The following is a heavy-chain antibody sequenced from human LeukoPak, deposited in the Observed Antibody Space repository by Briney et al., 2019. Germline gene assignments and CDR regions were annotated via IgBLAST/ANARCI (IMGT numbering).Heavy chain of an antibody. CDR3: ARVRGLWFGVRNDS. Sequence: SETLSLTCAVYGGSFSGYYWSWIRQRPGKGLEWIGEIDHTGSTHYNPSIKSRVTMSVDASKNQFSLKLTFVTAADTAVYYCARVRGLWFGVRNDSWGQGTLVTVSS. V-gene: IGHV4-34*01. J-gene: IGHJ4*02. CDR1: GGSFSGYY. CDR2: IDHTGST. D-gene: IGHD3-10*01.